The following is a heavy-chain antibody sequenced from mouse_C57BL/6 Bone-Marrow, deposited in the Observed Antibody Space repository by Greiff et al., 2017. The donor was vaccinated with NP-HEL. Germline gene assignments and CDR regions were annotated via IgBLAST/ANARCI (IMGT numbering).Heavy chain of an antibody. CDR1: GFPFTSCYY. CDR3: AGDSSGYGDFDY. V-gene: IGHV12-3*01. CDR2: ITHSGET. Sequence: VMLVESGPGLVKPSQSLSLTCSITGFPFTSCYYRMWIRPPPGKPLERVGYITHSGETFYTPSLQSPILITSEASKNQFFLIVHSVTTADTAMYDCAGDSSGYGDFDYWDQGTTLTVTS. D-gene: IGHD3-2*02. J-gene: IGHJ2*01.